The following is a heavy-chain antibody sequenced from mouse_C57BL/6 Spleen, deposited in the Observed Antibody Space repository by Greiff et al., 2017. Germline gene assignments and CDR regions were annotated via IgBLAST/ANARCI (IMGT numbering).Heavy chain of an antibody. CDR1: GFNIKNTY. CDR2: IDPANGNT. Sequence: VQLQQSVAELVRPGASVKLSCTASGFNIKNTYMYWVKQRPEQGLEWIGRIDPANGNTKYAPKFPGQATITADTSSNTACLQLSSLTSEDTAIYYCAVYDGYYGDAMDCWGQGTSVTVSS. CDR3: AVYDGYYGDAMDC. D-gene: IGHD2-3*01. J-gene: IGHJ4*01. V-gene: IGHV14-3*01.